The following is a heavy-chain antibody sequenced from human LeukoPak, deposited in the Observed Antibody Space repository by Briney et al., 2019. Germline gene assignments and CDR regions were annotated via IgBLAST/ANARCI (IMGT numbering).Heavy chain of an antibody. CDR2: ISSSSYI. D-gene: IGHD3-22*01. V-gene: IGHV3-21*01. CDR3: ARDPIYYYDSSGYGPSDAFDI. Sequence: PGGSLRLSCAASGFTFSSYSMNWVRQAPGKGLEWVSSISSSSYIYYADSVKGRFTISRDNAKNPLYLQMNSLRAEDTAVYYCARDPIYYYDSSGYGPSDAFDIWGQGTMVTVSS. J-gene: IGHJ3*02. CDR1: GFTFSSYS.